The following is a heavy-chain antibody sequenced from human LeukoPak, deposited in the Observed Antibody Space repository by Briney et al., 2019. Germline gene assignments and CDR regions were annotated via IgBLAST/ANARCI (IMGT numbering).Heavy chain of an antibody. CDR3: ARVYSSSWYQNYFDY. D-gene: IGHD6-13*01. CDR1: GFIFSSYN. Sequence: GGSLRLSCAASGFIFSSYNMNWVRQAPGKGLEWVSSISSNSDYIFYADSVKGRFTISRDNAKNSLYLQMNSLRAEDTAVYYCARVYSSSWYQNYFDYWGQGTLVTVSS. V-gene: IGHV3-21*01. CDR2: ISSNSDYI. J-gene: IGHJ4*02.